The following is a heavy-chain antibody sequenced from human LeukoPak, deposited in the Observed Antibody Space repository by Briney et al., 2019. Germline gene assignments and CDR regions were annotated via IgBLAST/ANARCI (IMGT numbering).Heavy chain of an antibody. CDR1: GYTFTSYG. CDR2: ISAYNGNT. Sequence: GASVKVSCKASGYTFTSYGISWVRQAPGQGLEWMGWISAYNGNTNYAQKLQGRVTMTTDTSTSTAYMELRSLRSDDTAVYYYARDYDSSGYYPYFDYWGQGTLVTVSS. CDR3: ARDYDSSGYYPYFDY. J-gene: IGHJ4*02. V-gene: IGHV1-18*01. D-gene: IGHD3-22*01.